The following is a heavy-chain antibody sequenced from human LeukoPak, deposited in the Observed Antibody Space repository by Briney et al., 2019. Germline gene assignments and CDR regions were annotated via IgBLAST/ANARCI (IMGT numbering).Heavy chain of an antibody. CDR2: VSGSGGST. V-gene: IGHV3-23*01. CDR3: ARATSGYADY. CDR1: GITLANYG. J-gene: IGHJ4*02. D-gene: IGHD5-12*01. Sequence: GGSLRLSCVVSGITLANYGMSWVRQAPGKGLEWVAGVSGSGGSTNYADSVRGRFTISRDNSKNTLYLQMDSLRAEDTAVYYCARATSGYADYWGQGTLVTVSS.